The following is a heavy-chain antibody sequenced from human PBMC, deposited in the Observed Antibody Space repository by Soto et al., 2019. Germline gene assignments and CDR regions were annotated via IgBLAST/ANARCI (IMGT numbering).Heavy chain of an antibody. D-gene: IGHD2-15*01. V-gene: IGHV5-51*01. CDR1: GYNFARSS. Sequence: EVQLVQSGAEVNKPGESLKISCKASGYNFARSSLGWVRQMPGKGLEWVAIIYPGSSEITYSPSFQGQVTISADMSISTAYLQWSSLKASDTAIYYCAPYSTYWKMWGQGTLVTVSS. CDR3: APYSTYWKM. CDR2: IYPGSSEI. J-gene: IGHJ4*02.